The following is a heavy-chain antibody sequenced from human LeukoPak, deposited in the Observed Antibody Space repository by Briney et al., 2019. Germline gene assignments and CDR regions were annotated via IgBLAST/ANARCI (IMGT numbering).Heavy chain of an antibody. D-gene: IGHD2-15*01. CDR3: AKDEVVVPVVD. V-gene: IGHV3-30*18. CDR2: ISYDGSNK. CDR1: GFTFSSYG. Sequence: PGGSLRLSCAASGFTFSSYGMHWVRQAPGKGLEWVAVISYDGSNKYYADSVKGRFTISRDNSKNTLYLQMNSLRAEDTAVYYCAKDEVVVPVVDWGQGTLVTVSS. J-gene: IGHJ4*02.